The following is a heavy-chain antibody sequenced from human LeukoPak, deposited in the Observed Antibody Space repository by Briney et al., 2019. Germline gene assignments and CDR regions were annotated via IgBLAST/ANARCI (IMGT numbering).Heavy chain of an antibody. CDR1: GGSISNYF. J-gene: IGHJ4*02. D-gene: IGHD5-24*01. CDR3: ARLRRHGYKGHVAPDN. CDR2: MYYSGGT. Sequence: SETLSLTCTASGGSISNYFWSWIRQPPGKGLEWIGCMYYSGGTNYNPSLKSRVTISVDTSKNQFSLKLSSVTAADTAVYYCARLRRHGYKGHVAPDNWGQVALGTVSS. V-gene: IGHV4-59*01.